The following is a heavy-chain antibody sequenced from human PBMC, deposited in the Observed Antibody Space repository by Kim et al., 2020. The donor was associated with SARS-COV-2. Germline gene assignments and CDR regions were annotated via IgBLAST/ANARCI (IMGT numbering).Heavy chain of an antibody. D-gene: IGHD1-26*01. J-gene: IGHJ4*02. V-gene: IGHV1-3*01. Sequence: RYSQQFKGRISITMDTSASTAYMELSSLRSEDTALYFCARDSRRYGGSYYYWGQGTQVAVAS. CDR3: ARDSRRYGGSYYY.